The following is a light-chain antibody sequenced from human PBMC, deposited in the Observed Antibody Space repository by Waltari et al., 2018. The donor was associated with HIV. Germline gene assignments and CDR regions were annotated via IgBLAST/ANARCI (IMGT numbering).Light chain of an antibody. Sequence: QSALTQPASVSGSPGQSITVSCTGTSSDVGPYNLVSWYQHHPGKAPKLMIYEVTKRPSGVSNRFTGSKSGNTASLTISGLQAEDEADYYCCSYADSTTLVFGGGTKLTVL. J-gene: IGLJ2*01. CDR3: CSYADSTTLV. CDR2: EVT. CDR1: SSDVGPYNL. V-gene: IGLV2-23*02.